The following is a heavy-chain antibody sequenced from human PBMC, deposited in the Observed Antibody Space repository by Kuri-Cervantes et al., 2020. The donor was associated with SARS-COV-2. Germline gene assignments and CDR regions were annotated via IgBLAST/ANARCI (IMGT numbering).Heavy chain of an antibody. CDR1: GGSFSGYY. D-gene: IGHD5-18*01. CDR3: ARDLGYSYGENFNY. V-gene: IGHV4-34*01. J-gene: IGHJ4*02. CDR2: INHSGST. Sequence: GSLRLSCAVYGGSFSGYYWSWIRQPPGKGLEWIGEINHSGSTNYNPSLKSRVTILVDKSKNQFSLKLSSVTAADTAVYFCARDLGYSYGENFNYWGQGTLVTASS.